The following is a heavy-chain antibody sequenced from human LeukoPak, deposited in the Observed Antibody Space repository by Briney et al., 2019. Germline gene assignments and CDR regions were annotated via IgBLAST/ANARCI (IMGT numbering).Heavy chain of an antibody. CDR1: GFTFSGYG. J-gene: IGHJ4*02. D-gene: IGHD6-19*01. CDR3: SGIAVAGIY. V-gene: IGHV3-30*02. Sequence: PGGSLRLSCAASGFTFSGYGMHWVRQAPGKGLEWVAFIRYDESNKYYADSVKGRFTISRDNSKSTLYLQMNSLRTEDTAVYYCSGIAVAGIYWGQGTLVTVSS. CDR2: IRYDESNK.